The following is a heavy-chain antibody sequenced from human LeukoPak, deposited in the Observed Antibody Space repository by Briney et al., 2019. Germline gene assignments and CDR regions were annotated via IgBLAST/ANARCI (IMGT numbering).Heavy chain of an antibody. CDR2: IYYSGST. V-gene: IGHV4-59*12. Sequence: SETLSLTCTVSGGSISSYYWSWIRQPPGKGLDWIGYIYYSGSTNYNPSLKSRVTISVDTSKNQFSLKLSSVTAADTAVYYCARAQTSQITMTRSGGFDIWGQGTMVTVSS. CDR1: GGSISSYY. J-gene: IGHJ3*02. CDR3: ARAQTSQITMTRSGGFDI. D-gene: IGHD3-22*01.